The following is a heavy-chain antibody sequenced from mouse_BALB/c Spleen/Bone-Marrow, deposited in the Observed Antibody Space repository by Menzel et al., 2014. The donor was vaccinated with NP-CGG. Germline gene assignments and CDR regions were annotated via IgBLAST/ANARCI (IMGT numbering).Heavy chain of an antibody. J-gene: IGHJ2*01. CDR3: ARQDGFDY. CDR2: ISSGGSYT. Sequence: EVMLVESGGGLVKPGGSLKLSCAASGFTFGNYARSWVRQTPEKRLEGVAIISSGGSYTYYPDSVKGRFTISRDNAKTILYLQMSSLRSEDTAMYYCARQDGFDYWGQGTTLTVSS. D-gene: IGHD2-3*01. V-gene: IGHV5-9-1*01. CDR1: GFTFGNYA.